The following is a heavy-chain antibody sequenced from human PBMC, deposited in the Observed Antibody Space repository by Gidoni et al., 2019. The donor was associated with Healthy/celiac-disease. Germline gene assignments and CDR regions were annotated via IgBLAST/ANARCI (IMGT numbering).Heavy chain of an antibody. D-gene: IGHD2-15*01. Sequence: QVQLQQWGAGLLKPSETLSLTCAVYGGSFRGYYWSWIRQPPGKGLEWIGEINHSGSTNYNPSLKSRVTISVDTSKNQFSLKLSSVTAADTAVYYCARGYLATFLGPMAFDIWDQGTMVTVSS. V-gene: IGHV4-34*01. CDR3: ARGYLATFLGPMAFDI. CDR2: INHSGST. CDR1: GGSFRGYY. J-gene: IGHJ3*02.